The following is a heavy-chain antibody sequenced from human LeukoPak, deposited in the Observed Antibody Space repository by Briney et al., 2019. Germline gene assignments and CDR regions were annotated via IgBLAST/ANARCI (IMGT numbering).Heavy chain of an antibody. CDR2: IYYSGST. CDR3: ASLTRLYYFDY. Sequence: PSQTLSLTCTVSGGSISSGGYYWSWIRQHPGKGLEWIGYIYYSGSTYYSPSLKSRVTISVDTSKNQFSLRLSSVTAADTAVYYCASLTRLYYFDYWGQGTLVTVSS. J-gene: IGHJ4*02. D-gene: IGHD6-25*01. V-gene: IGHV4-31*03. CDR1: GGSISSGGYY.